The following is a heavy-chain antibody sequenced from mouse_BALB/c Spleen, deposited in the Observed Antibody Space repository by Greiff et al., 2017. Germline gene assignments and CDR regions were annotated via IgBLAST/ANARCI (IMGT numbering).Heavy chain of an antibody. V-gene: IGHV5-15*02. D-gene: IGHD2-1*01. J-gene: IGHJ1*01. Sequence: EVKLMESGGGLVQPGGSRKLSCAASGFTFSDYGMAWVRQAPGNGPEWVAFISNLAYSIYYADTVTGRFTISRENAKNTLYLEMSSLRSEDTAMYYCARDGNYGYFDVWGAGTTVTVSS. CDR2: ISNLAYSI. CDR1: GFTFSDYG. CDR3: ARDGNYGYFDV.